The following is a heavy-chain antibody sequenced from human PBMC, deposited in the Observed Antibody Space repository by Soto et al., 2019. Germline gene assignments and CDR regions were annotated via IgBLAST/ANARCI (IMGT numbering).Heavy chain of an antibody. CDR2: HYSGGST. V-gene: IGHV3-53*01. D-gene: IGHD1-26*01. J-gene: IGHJ5*02. Sequence: GGSLRLSCAISGFSVSSNYLSWVRQAPGKGLEWVSVHYSGGSTYYADSVQGRFTISRDKSNNTLYLQMRRVRAEDTAVYFCARHRHPRGTVGATSPLDPWGQGT. CDR1: GFSVSSNY. CDR3: ARHRHPRGTVGATSPLDP.